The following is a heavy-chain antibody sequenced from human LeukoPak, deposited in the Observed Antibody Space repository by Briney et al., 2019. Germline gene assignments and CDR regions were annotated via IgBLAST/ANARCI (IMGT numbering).Heavy chain of an antibody. J-gene: IGHJ6*02. Sequence: GGSLRLSCAASGFTFSSYWMSWVRQAPGKGLEWVANIKQDGSEKYYVDSVKGRFTISRDNAKNSLYPQMNSLRAEDTAVYYCARVQGDGYNGYYYYYGMDVWGQGTTVTVSS. V-gene: IGHV3-7*01. CDR2: IKQDGSEK. D-gene: IGHD5-24*01. CDR3: ARVQGDGYNGYYYYYGMDV. CDR1: GFTFSSYW.